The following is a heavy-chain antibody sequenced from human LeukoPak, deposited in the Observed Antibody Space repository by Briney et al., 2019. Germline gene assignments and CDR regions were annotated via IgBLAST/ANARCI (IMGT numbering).Heavy chain of an antibody. CDR2: ISSSSSYI. D-gene: IGHD6-13*01. Sequence: GGSLRLSCAASGFTFSSYSMNWVRQAPGKGLEWVSSISSSSSYIYYADSVKGRFTISRDNSENSLYLQMNSLRAEDTALYYCAKGTSSWHEFDYWGQGTLVTVSS. V-gene: IGHV3-21*04. CDR3: AKGTSSWHEFDY. CDR1: GFTFSSYS. J-gene: IGHJ4*02.